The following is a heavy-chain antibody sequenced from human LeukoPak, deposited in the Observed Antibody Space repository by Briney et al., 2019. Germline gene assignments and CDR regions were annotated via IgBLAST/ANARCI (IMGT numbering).Heavy chain of an antibody. CDR1: GGSISSSRHY. CDR3: ARVANGSGSSNSLHFDY. Sequence: SETLSLTCAVSGGSISSSRHYWAWIRQPPGKGLEWIGSIYSSGSTYYSPSLRTRVTISVDTSKNQFSLKLSSVTAADTAVYYCARVANGSGSSNSLHFDYWGQGTLVTVSS. V-gene: IGHV4-39*07. CDR2: IYSSGST. J-gene: IGHJ4*02. D-gene: IGHD3-10*01.